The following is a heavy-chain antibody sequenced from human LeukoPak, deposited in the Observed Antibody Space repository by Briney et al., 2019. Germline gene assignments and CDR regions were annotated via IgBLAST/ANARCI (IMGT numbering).Heavy chain of an antibody. CDR2: IYSSGST. D-gene: IGHD2-21*01. V-gene: IGHV4-39*01. CDR3: ARGISRYYFDD. CDR1: GGSISSSYYY. J-gene: IGHJ4*02. Sequence: PSETLSLTCTVSGGSISSSYYYWGWIRQPPGKGLEWIGSIYSSGSTYYNPSLKSRVTISVDTSKNQFSLKLSSVTAADTAVYYCARGISRYYFDDWGQGTLVTVSS.